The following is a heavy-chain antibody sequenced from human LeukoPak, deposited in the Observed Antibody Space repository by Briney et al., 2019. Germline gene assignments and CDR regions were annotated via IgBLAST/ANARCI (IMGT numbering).Heavy chain of an antibody. CDR2: INYSGST. V-gene: IGHV4-30-4*01. CDR3: AKVRGYSYGYFDY. J-gene: IGHJ4*02. D-gene: IGHD5-18*01. CDR1: GVSISSADYY. Sequence: KSSETLSLTCTVSGVSISSADYYWSWIRQTPGKGLEWIGYINYSGSTYYNPSLKSRVIISVDTAKNQFSLKLSSVSAADTAVYYCAKVRGYSYGYFDYWGQGTLVTVSS.